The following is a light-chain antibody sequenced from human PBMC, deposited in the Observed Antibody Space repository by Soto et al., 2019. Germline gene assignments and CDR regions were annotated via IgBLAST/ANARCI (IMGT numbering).Light chain of an antibody. CDR1: SSNIGNNY. Sequence: VLTQPPSVSAAPGQKVTISCSGSSSNIGNNYVSWYQQLPGTAPKLLIYDNNKRPSGIPDRFSGSKSGTSATLGITGLQTGDEADYYCGTWDSSLSVNYVFGTGTKVTVL. CDR2: DNN. V-gene: IGLV1-51*01. CDR3: GTWDSSLSVNYV. J-gene: IGLJ1*01.